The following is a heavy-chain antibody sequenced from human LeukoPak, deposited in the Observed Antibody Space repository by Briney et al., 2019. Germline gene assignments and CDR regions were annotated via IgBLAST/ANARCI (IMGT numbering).Heavy chain of an antibody. D-gene: IGHD5-24*01. J-gene: IGHJ6*02. Sequence: SETLSLTCTASGGSISSYYWSWIRQPPGKGLEWIGYIYYSGSTNYNPSLKSRVTISVDTSKNQFSLKLSSVTAADTAVYYCARRSGFRDGYNYYYYYGMDVWGQGTTVTVSS. V-gene: IGHV4-59*08. CDR2: IYYSGST. CDR1: GGSISSYY. CDR3: ARRSGFRDGYNYYYYYGMDV.